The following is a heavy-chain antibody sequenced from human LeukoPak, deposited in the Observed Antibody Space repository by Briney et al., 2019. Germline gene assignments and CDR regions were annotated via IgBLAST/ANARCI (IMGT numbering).Heavy chain of an antibody. CDR3: ARAVGYYDSSGYYYYYMDV. CDR1: GYTFTSYY. Sequence: GASVKVSCKASGYTFTSYYMHWVRQAPGQGLEWMGIINPSGGSTSYAQKFQGRVTMTRDMSTSTVYMELSSLRSEDTAVYYCARAVGYYDSSGYYYYYMDVWGKGTTVTVSS. J-gene: IGHJ6*03. V-gene: IGHV1-46*01. CDR2: INPSGGST. D-gene: IGHD3-22*01.